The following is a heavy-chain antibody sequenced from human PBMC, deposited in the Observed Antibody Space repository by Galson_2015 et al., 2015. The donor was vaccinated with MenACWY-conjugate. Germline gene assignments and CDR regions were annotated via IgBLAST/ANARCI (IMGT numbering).Heavy chain of an antibody. D-gene: IGHD3-22*01. CDR2: GSGFT. V-gene: IGHV3-11*06. CDR3: ARLSDGYFDTRGYYSSYCDY. Sequence: GSGFTNYADSVKGRFTISRDNAKNSLYLQMNSLRAEDTAVYYCARLSDGYFDTRGYYSSYCDYWGQGTLVTVSS. J-gene: IGHJ4*02.